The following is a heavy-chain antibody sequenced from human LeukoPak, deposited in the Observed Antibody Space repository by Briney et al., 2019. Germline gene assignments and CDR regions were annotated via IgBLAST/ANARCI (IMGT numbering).Heavy chain of an antibody. V-gene: IGHV1-69*13. CDR2: IIPIFGTA. CDR1: GGTFSSYA. Sequence: GASVKVSCKASGGTFSSYAISWVRQAPGRGLEWMGGIIPIFGTANYAQKFQGRVTITADESTSTAYMELSSLRSEDTAVYYCARVFGRLGYYYYGMDVWGQGTTVTVSS. CDR3: ARVFGRLGYYYYGMDV. D-gene: IGHD3-3*01. J-gene: IGHJ6*02.